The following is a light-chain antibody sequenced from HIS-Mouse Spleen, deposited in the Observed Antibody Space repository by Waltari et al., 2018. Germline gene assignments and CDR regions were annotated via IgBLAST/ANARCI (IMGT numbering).Light chain of an antibody. Sequence: QSALTQPASVAGSPGQSITIPCTGTSSAFGSYNLVPWYQQHPGKAPKLMIYEGSKRPSGVSNRFSGSKSGNTASLTISGLQAEDEADYYCCSYAGSSTFVVVFGGGTKLTVL. CDR1: SSAFGSYNL. CDR3: CSYAGSSTFVVV. V-gene: IGLV2-23*03. J-gene: IGLJ2*01. CDR2: EGS.